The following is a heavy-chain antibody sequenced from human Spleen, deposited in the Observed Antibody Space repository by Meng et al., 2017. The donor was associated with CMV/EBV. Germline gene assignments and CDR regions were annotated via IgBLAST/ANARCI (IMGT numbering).Heavy chain of an antibody. CDR1: GGSISSGGYY. Sequence: CTGAGGSISSGGYYWSSLRQHPGKGLECIGYIYYSGSTYYNPSLKSRVTISVDTSKNQFSLKLSSVTAADTAVYYCARERQLGRWFDPWGQGTLVTVSS. J-gene: IGHJ5*02. V-gene: IGHV4-31*03. CDR3: ARERQLGRWFDP. D-gene: IGHD6-6*01. CDR2: IYYSGST.